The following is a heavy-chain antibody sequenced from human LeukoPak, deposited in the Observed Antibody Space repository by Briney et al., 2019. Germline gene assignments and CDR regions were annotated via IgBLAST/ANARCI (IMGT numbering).Heavy chain of an antibody. Sequence: PGGSLRLSCAASGFTFSDYYMNWIRKAPGKGLEWVSYISSSGDSIYYADSVKGRFTISRDNAKNSLYLQMNSLRAEDTAVYYCARGYFGSSGYPIFQHWGQGTLVTVSS. J-gene: IGHJ1*01. CDR1: GFTFSDYY. V-gene: IGHV3-11*01. CDR2: ISSSGDSI. D-gene: IGHD3-22*01. CDR3: ARGYFGSSGYPIFQH.